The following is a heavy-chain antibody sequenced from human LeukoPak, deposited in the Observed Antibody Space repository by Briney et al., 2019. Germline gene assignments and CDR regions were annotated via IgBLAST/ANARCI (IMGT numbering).Heavy chain of an antibody. CDR2: ISAYNGNT. CDR3: ARAGGVVPAAIFLGY. Sequence: ASVKVSCKASSYTFTSYGISWVRQAPGQGLEWMGWISAYNGNTNYAQKLRGRVTMTTDTSTSTAYMELRSLRSDDTAVYYCARAGGVVPAAIFLGYWGQGTLVTVSS. J-gene: IGHJ4*02. V-gene: IGHV1-18*01. CDR1: SYTFTSYG. D-gene: IGHD2-2*02.